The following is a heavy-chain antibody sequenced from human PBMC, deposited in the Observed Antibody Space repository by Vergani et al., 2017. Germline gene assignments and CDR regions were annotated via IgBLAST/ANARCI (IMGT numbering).Heavy chain of an antibody. CDR1: GFSLSNARMG. Sequence: QITLKESGPTLVKPTETLTLTCTVSGFSLSNARMGVSWIRQPPGKALEWLAHIFSNDEKSYSTSLKSMLTISKDTSKSQVVLTMTNMDPVDTATYYCARIRDSSGWYEVYYFDYWGQGTLVTVSS. CDR3: ARIRDSSGWYEVYYFDY. V-gene: IGHV2-26*01. CDR2: IFSNDEK. J-gene: IGHJ4*02. D-gene: IGHD6-19*01.